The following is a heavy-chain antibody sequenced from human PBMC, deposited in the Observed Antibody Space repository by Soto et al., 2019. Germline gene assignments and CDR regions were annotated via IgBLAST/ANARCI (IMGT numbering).Heavy chain of an antibody. CDR3: ARRRIYSGYVFDP. Sequence: GASVKVSCKASGYTFTSYGISWVRQAPGQGLEWMGWISAYNGNTNYAQKHQGRVTMTTDTSKSTAYMELMSLRFDDTALYYCARRRIYSGYVFDPWGQGTLVTVSS. J-gene: IGHJ5*02. CDR2: ISAYNGNT. D-gene: IGHD5-12*01. V-gene: IGHV1-18*01. CDR1: GYTFTSYG.